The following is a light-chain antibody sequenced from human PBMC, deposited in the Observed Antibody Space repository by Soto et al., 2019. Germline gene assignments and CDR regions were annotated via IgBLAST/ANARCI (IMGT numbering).Light chain of an antibody. J-gene: IGKJ1*01. CDR2: AAS. CDR1: QSISTN. CDR3: QQSYSTGT. Sequence: DIHMTQSPSTLSASVGHRVTITCRASQSISTNLSWFQQKPGKAPKLLVYAASSLQSGVPSRFSGSGSGTDFTLTISRLQPEDFATYYCQQSYSTGTFGQGTKVDIK. V-gene: IGKV1-39*01.